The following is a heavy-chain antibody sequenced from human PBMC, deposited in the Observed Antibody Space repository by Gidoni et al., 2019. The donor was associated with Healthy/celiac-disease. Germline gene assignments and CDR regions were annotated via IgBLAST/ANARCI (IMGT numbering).Heavy chain of an antibody. V-gene: IGHV4-39*01. CDR2: IYYSGST. D-gene: IGHD2-2*01. CDR1: GGSISSSRYY. CDR3: ARQKGGGIVVVPAAKNYYYYYMDV. Sequence: QLQLQESGPGLVKPSETLSLTCTVSGGSISSSRYYWGWIRQPPGKGLEGIGIIYYSGSTYYNPSLNSRVTISLDTSKNQFSLKLSSVTAADTAVYYCARQKGGGIVVVPAAKNYYYYYMDVWGKGTTVTVSS. J-gene: IGHJ6*03.